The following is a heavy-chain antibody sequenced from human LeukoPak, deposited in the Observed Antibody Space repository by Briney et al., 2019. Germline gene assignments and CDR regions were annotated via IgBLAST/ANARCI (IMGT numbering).Heavy chain of an antibody. CDR3: ARDVDTAMVTGFDY. Sequence: PGGSLRLSCAASGFTFSSYSMNWVRQAPGKGLEWVSYISSSSSTIYYADSVKGRFTISRDNAKNSLHLQMNSLRAEDTAVYYCARDVDTAMVTGFDYWGQGTLVTVSS. V-gene: IGHV3-48*01. J-gene: IGHJ4*02. D-gene: IGHD5-18*01. CDR2: ISSSSSTI. CDR1: GFTFSSYS.